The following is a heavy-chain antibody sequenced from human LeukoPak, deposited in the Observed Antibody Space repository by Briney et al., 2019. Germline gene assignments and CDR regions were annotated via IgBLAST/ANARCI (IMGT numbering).Heavy chain of an antibody. D-gene: IGHD3-22*01. CDR1: GGSISSSGYY. Sequence: SETLSLTCTVSGGSISSSGYYWGWIRQPPGKGLEWIGSIYYSGSTYYNPSLKSRVTISVDTSKNQFSLKLSSVTAADTAVYYCARSPPHYYDSSPLYYFDYWGQGTLVTVSS. CDR3: ARSPPHYYDSSPLYYFDY. CDR2: IYYSGST. J-gene: IGHJ4*02. V-gene: IGHV4-39*07.